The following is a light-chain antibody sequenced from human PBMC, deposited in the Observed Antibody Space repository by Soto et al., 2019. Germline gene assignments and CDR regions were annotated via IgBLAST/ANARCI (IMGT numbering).Light chain of an antibody. Sequence: QSVLTQPRSVSGSPGQSVTISCTGTSSDIGAYNYVSWYQQHPGKVTKLILYDVSKRPSGVPDRFSGSKSGNTASQTISELQADDEADYYCCSYAGAYIYVFATGTKVTVL. CDR1: SSDIGAYNY. J-gene: IGLJ1*01. CDR2: DVS. V-gene: IGLV2-11*01. CDR3: CSYAGAYIYV.